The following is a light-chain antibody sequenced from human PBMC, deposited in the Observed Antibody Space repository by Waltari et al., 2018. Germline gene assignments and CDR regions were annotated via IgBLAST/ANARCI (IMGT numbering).Light chain of an antibody. CDR3: QQYKHWPPIT. J-gene: IGKJ5*01. CDR1: QSVSSN. CDR2: DAS. V-gene: IGKV3-15*01. Sequence: VVLTLSPATLSVSPGDSALTSCRASQSVSSNLAWYQQKPGQAPRLLIYDASTRASSIPARFRGSGSGTEFTLTINSLQSEDSATYSCQQYKHWPPITFGQGTRLDIK.